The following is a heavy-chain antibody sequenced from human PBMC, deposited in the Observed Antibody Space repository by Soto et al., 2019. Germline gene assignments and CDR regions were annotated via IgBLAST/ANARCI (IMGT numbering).Heavy chain of an antibody. J-gene: IGHJ4*02. CDR1: GINFNNAW. V-gene: IGHV3-15*01. D-gene: IGHD2-2*01. CDR2: VKSKSNGETV. Sequence: EVQLVGSGGGLLKPGGSLRLSCLASGINFNNAWRSWVRQAPGKGLEWVGRVKSKSNGETVDYAAPVKGRFAISRDDSRNTVNLHMNNLTTEDTAVYYCTTERLPVPMWVSFHHEHWGQGTRVTVSS. CDR3: TTERLPVPMWVSFHHEH.